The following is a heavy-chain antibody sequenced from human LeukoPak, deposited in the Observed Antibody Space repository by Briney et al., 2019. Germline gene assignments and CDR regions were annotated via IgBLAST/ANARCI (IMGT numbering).Heavy chain of an antibody. V-gene: IGHV6-1*01. J-gene: IGHJ5*02. Sequence: SQTLSLTCAIPGDSVSSNSAAWNWIRQSPSRGLEWMGRTYYRSKWYNDYAVSVKSRITINPDTSKNQFSLQLNSVTPEDTAVYYCARGAPITMVRGVIDWFDPWGQGTLVTVSS. D-gene: IGHD3-10*01. CDR3: ARGAPITMVRGVIDWFDP. CDR2: TYYRSKWYN. CDR1: GDSVSSNSAA.